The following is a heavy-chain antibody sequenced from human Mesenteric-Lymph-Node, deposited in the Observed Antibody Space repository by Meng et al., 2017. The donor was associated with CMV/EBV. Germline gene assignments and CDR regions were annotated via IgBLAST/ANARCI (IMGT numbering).Heavy chain of an antibody. J-gene: IGHJ6*02. CDR3: AKDLLQVAYYYGMDV. V-gene: IGHV3-30*02. Sequence: GESLKISCAASGFIFSDYGMHWVRQAPGKGLEWVAFIRFDGTNKYYTDSVKGRFTISRDNSKNTVYLQLSSLRPEDAAAYYCAKDLLQVAYYYGMDVWGQGTTVTVSS. D-gene: IGHD5-24*01. CDR2: IRFDGTNK. CDR1: GFIFSDYG.